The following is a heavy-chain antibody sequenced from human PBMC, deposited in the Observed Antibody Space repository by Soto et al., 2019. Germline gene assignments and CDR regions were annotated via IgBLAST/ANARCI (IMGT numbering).Heavy chain of an antibody. CDR3: ANFGGTISGHDY. V-gene: IGHV1-69*01. CDR2: IIPIFGTA. CDR1: GGTFSSYA. J-gene: IGHJ4*02. Sequence: QVQLVQSGAEVKKPGSSVKVSCKASGGTFSSYASSWVRQAPAQGLEWMGGIIPIFGTANYEQKCQGRVTITADESTSTAYMELSSLRSEDTAVYYCANFGGTISGHDYWVQGTLVTVFS. D-gene: IGHD3-16*01.